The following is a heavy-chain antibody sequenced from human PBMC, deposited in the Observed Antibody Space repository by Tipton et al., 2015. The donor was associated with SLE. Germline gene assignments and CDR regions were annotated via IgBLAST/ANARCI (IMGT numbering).Heavy chain of an antibody. V-gene: IGHV4-59*08. Sequence: LSCTVSGGSISNYYWSWIRQPPGKGLEWIGYIYYSGSTNYNPSLKSRVTISVDTSKNHFSWKLSSVTAADTAVYYCARRSSSWYWSFDLWGRGTLVTVSS. D-gene: IGHD6-13*01. CDR3: ARRSSSWYWSFDL. J-gene: IGHJ2*01. CDR2: IYYSGST. CDR1: GGSISNYY.